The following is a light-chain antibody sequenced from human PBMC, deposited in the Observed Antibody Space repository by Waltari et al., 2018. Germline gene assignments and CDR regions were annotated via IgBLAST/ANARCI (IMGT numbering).Light chain of an antibody. CDR3: SSYTSSSSYV. CDR1: SSDVGGYNY. CDR2: GVS. J-gene: IGLJ1*01. Sequence: HSALTQPASVSGSPGQSITISCTGTSSDVGGYNYVSWYQQPPGKAPKHIIYGVSNWPSGESNHVSTSKSGNTASLTNSGLEAEDDTDYYSSSYTSSSSYVFGTETKDTVL. V-gene: IGLV2-14*03.